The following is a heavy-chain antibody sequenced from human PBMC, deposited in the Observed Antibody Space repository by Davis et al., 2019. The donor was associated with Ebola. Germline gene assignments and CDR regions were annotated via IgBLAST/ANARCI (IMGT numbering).Heavy chain of an antibody. J-gene: IGHJ4*02. CDR1: GFTFSDYY. CDR3: ATLKTGVF. Sequence: GESLKISCAASGFTFSDYYMSWIRQAPGKGLEWVSYISSSSSYTNYADSVKGRFTMSRDNSMNTLYLQMNSLRAEDTAVYYCATLKTGVFWGQGTLVTVSS. V-gene: IGHV3-11*03. D-gene: IGHD3-10*01. CDR2: ISSSSSYT.